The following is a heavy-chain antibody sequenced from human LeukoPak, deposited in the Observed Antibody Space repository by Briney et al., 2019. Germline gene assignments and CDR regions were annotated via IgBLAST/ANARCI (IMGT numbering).Heavy chain of an antibody. CDR3: ARGPYDSGSYSIDF. CDR1: GGSINSYY. CDR2: IYYSGST. D-gene: IGHD3-10*01. Sequence: SETLSLTCTVSGGSINSYYWSWIRQPPGKGLEWIGYIYYSGSTNYNPSLKSRVTISVDTSKNQFTLKLSSVTAADTAVYYCARGPYDSGSYSIDFWGQGTLVTVSS. J-gene: IGHJ4*02. V-gene: IGHV4-59*12.